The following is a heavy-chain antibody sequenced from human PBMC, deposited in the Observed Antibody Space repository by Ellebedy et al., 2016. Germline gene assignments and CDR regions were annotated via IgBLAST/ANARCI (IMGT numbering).Heavy chain of an antibody. CDR1: GFSVSSNY. D-gene: IGHD6-6*01. J-gene: IGHJ3*02. CDR3: AKGYSSSSGAFDI. Sequence: GGSLRLSCVVSGFSVSSNYLSWVRQAPGKGLEWVSVIYAGGSTFYADSVKGRFTISRDNAKNSLYLQMNSLRAEDTALYYCAKGYSSSSGAFDIWGQGTTVTVSS. CDR2: IYAGGST. V-gene: IGHV3-53*05.